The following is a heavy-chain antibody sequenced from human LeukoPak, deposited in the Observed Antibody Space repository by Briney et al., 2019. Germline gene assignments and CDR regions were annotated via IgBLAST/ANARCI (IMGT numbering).Heavy chain of an antibody. Sequence: GGSLRLSCVASGFPLTNSWMTWIRQAPEKGLEWVADIKLDGSEEYVDSVKGRFTISRDNAKNSVFLQMKSLTVEDTALYYCAKHRWFHFDSWGQGTLVTVSS. J-gene: IGHJ4*02. CDR2: IKLDGSEE. D-gene: IGHD3-16*02. CDR3: AKHRWFHFDS. CDR1: GFPLTNSW. V-gene: IGHV3-7*01.